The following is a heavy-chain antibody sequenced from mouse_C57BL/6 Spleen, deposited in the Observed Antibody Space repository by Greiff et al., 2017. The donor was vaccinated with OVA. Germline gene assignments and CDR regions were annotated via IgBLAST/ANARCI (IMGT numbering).Heavy chain of an antibody. D-gene: IGHD2-5*01. CDR1: GYTFTDYE. V-gene: IGHV1-15*01. CDR3: TRGGYSNYFDY. Sequence: LVESGAELVRPGASVTLSCKASGYTFTDYEMHWVKQTPVHGLEWIGAIDPETGGTAYNQKFKGKAILTADKSSSTAYMELRSLTSEDSAVYYCTRGGYSNYFDYWGQGTTLTVSS. CDR2: IDPETGGT. J-gene: IGHJ2*01.